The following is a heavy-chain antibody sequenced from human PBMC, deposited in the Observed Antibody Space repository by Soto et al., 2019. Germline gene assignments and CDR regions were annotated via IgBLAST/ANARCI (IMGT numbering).Heavy chain of an antibody. V-gene: IGHV4-30-2*01. D-gene: IGHD6-13*01. Sequence: SETLSLTCAVSGGSISSGGYSWSWIRQPPGKGLEWIGYIYQSGNTYYNPSLKSRVAISVDRSKNLSSLNLTSVTAADTAVYYCATWYPAWFDSWGQGTLVTVSS. CDR1: GGSISSGGYS. J-gene: IGHJ5*01. CDR3: ATWYPAWFDS. CDR2: IYQSGNT.